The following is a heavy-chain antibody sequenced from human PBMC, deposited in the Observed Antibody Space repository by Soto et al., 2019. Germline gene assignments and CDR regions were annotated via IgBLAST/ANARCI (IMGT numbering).Heavy chain of an antibody. Sequence: SETLSLTCAVSGYSISSGYHCGWIRQPPGERLEWLGSFHDSGSTYYNPSLKSRLTISVDKSKNQFSLNLTSVTAADTAVYYCARQGRVVLAGRWFDPWGQGTLVTVSS. D-gene: IGHD2-15*01. J-gene: IGHJ5*02. CDR3: ARQGRVVLAGRWFDP. CDR1: GYSISSGYH. CDR2: FHDSGST. V-gene: IGHV4-38-2*01.